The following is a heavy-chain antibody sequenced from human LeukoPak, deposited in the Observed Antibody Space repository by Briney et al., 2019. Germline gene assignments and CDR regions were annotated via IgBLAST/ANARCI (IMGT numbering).Heavy chain of an antibody. D-gene: IGHD6-25*01. CDR1: GFTFSSYA. CDR3: ARGPLEVPESANYYYYGMGV. CDR2: ISYDGSNK. J-gene: IGHJ6*02. V-gene: IGHV3-30*04. Sequence: GGSLRLSCAASGFTFSSYAMHWVRQAPGKGLEWVAVISYDGSNKYYADSVKGRFTISRDNSKNTLYLQMNSLRAEDTAVYYCARGPLEVPESANYYYYGMGVWGQGTTVTVSS.